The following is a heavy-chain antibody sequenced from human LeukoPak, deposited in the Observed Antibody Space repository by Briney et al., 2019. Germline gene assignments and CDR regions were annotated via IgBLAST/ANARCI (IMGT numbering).Heavy chain of an antibody. CDR1: GFNLVEYG. Sequence: GGSLRLSCAASGFNLVEYGMHWVRQAPGKGLQWVTFIHFDGSEKYYADSVKGRFTISRDNSKNTVYLQMNGLRPEDTAIYYCAEDPTRHGDYFADWGQGTLVTVSS. V-gene: IGHV3-30*02. J-gene: IGHJ4*02. D-gene: IGHD2-8*01. CDR3: AEDPTRHGDYFAD. CDR2: IHFDGSEK.